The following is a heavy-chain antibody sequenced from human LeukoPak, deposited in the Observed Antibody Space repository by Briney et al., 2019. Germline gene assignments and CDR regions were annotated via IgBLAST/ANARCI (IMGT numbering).Heavy chain of an antibody. CDR1: GFIFSSYW. CDR3: ARGGLSIMGY. Sequence: GGSLRLSCAASGFIFSSYWMSWVRQAPGKGLEWVSYISSSGSTKYYADSVKGRFTISRDNARNSLYLQMNSLRAEDTAVYFCARGGLSIMGYWGQGTLVTVSS. CDR2: ISSSGSTK. D-gene: IGHD2/OR15-2a*01. J-gene: IGHJ4*02. V-gene: IGHV3-48*01.